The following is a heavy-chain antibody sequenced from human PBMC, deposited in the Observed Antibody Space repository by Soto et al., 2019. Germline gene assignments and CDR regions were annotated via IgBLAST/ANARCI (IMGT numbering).Heavy chain of an antibody. CDR1: GFTFSSYG. J-gene: IGHJ6*02. CDR3: ARDLIVVVVAATHYVIDV. CDR2: IWYDGSNK. D-gene: IGHD2-15*01. V-gene: IGHV3-33*01. Sequence: PGGSLRLSCAASGFTFSSYGMHWVRQAPGKGLEWVAVIWYDGSNKYYADSVKGRFTISRDNSKNTLYLQMNSLRAEDTAVYYCARDLIVVVVAATHYVIDVWGQGTSVTGSS.